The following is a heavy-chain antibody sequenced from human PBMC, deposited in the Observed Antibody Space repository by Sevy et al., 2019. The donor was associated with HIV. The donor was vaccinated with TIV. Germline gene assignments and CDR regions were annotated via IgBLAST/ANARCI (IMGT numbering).Heavy chain of an antibody. V-gene: IGHV4-59*01. Sequence: KQSQTLSLTCTVSGGFISSYYWSWIRQPPGKGLEWIGYIYYSGSTNYNPSLKSRVTISVDTSKNQFSLKLSSVTAADTAVYYCARALTIRLPFDPWGQRTLVTVSS. J-gene: IGHJ5*02. CDR2: IYYSGST. D-gene: IGHD3-3*01. CDR1: GGFISSYY. CDR3: ARALTIRLPFDP.